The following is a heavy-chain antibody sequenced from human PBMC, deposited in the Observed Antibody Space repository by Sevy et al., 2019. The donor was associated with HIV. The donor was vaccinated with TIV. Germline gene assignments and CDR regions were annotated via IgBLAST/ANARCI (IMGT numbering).Heavy chain of an antibody. D-gene: IGHD6-19*01. CDR3: ASSGMKARGCSYSSGWFRY. Sequence: GGSLRLSCAASGFTFSSYAMHWVRQAPGKGLEWVAVISYDGSNKYYADSVKGRFTISRDNSKNTLYLQMNSLRAEDTAVYYCASSGMKARGCSYSSGWFRYWGQGTLVTVSS. J-gene: IGHJ4*02. CDR2: ISYDGSNK. V-gene: IGHV3-30-3*01. CDR1: GFTFSSYA.